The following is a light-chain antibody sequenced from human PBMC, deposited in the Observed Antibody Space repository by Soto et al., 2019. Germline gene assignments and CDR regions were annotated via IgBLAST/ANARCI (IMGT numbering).Light chain of an antibody. Sequence: EVVLTQSPGTLSLSPGDRATVSCRASQTVHSSFFAWYQQKGGQAPRLLIYGTSKRAAGIPDRFSGHGSGTDCTLTIDGLEPEDFAMYFCQQHGGSPPYTFGRGTRLEI. CDR3: QQHGGSPPYT. J-gene: IGKJ2*01. CDR2: GTS. V-gene: IGKV3-20*01. CDR1: QTVHSSF.